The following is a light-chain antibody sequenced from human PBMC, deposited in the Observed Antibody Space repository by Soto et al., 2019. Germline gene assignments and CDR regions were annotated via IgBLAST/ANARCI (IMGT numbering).Light chain of an antibody. CDR1: SSNIGTNT. V-gene: IGLV1-44*01. J-gene: IGLJ2*01. CDR2: SDN. Sequence: QSVLTQPPSASGTPGQRVTISCSGSSSNIGTNTVIWYQQLPGAAPRLLIYSDNQRPSWVPDRFSGSKSGTSASLAISGLQSEDEADYYCAAWDVSLVVFGGGTKVTVL. CDR3: AAWDVSLVV.